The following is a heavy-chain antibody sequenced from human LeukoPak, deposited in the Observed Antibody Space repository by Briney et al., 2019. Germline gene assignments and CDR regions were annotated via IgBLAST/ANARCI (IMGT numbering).Heavy chain of an antibody. V-gene: IGHV4-38-2*02. D-gene: IGHD5-18*01. CDR3: ARSRNTAAIDVFDI. J-gene: IGHJ3*02. Sequence: PSETLSLTCTVSGYSISSGYYWAWIRQSPGKGLEYIGSMYHYGRTYSNPSLKSRVAISIDTSKNQFSLQLTSVTAADTAVYFCARSRNTAAIDVFDIWGLGTMVTVSS. CDR1: GYSISSGYY. CDR2: MYHYGRT.